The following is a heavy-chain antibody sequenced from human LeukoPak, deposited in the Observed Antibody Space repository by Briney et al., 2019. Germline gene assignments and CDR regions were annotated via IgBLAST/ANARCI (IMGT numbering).Heavy chain of an antibody. CDR1: GGSITSYY. J-gene: IGHJ4*02. V-gene: IGHV4-59*01. CDR2: IYYSGTT. Sequence: PSETLSLTCTVSGGSITSYYWSWIRQPPGKGLECIGYIYYSGTTYYNPLLKSRVTISVDTSKNQFSLKLSSVTAADTAVYCCARVRRDGYNSPDYWGQGTLVTVSS. D-gene: IGHD5-24*01. CDR3: ARVRRDGYNSPDY.